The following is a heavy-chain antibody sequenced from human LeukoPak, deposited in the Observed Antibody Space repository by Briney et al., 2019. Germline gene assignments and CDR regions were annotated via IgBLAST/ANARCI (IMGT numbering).Heavy chain of an antibody. CDR1: GLTFSSYA. CDR2: ISGSGGST. J-gene: IGHJ5*02. Sequence: SGGSLRLSCAASGLTFSSYAMSWVRQAPGKGLEWVSGISGSGGSTYYADSVKGRFTISRDNSKNTLYLQMNSLRAEDTAVYYCAKVIYYYDSSGYRRPSWFDPWGQGTLVTVSS. CDR3: AKVIYYYDSSGYRRPSWFDP. D-gene: IGHD3-22*01. V-gene: IGHV3-23*01.